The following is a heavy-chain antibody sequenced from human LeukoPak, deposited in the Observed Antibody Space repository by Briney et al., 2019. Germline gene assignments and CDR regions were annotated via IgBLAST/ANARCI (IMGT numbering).Heavy chain of an antibody. Sequence: PGGSLRLSCAASGFTFSSYSMNWVRQAPGKGLEWVSYISSSSSTIYYADSVKGRFTISRDNAKNSLYLQMNSLRAEDTAVYYCARVCTPGAFDIWGQGTMVTVSS. V-gene: IGHV3-48*01. CDR2: ISSSSSTI. J-gene: IGHJ3*02. CDR1: GFTFSSYS. D-gene: IGHD2-8*01. CDR3: ARVCTPGAFDI.